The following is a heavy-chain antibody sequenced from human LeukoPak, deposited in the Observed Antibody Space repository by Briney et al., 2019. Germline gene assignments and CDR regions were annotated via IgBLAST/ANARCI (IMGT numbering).Heavy chain of an antibody. CDR2: IYYSGST. Sequence: PSETLSLTRTVSGGSISSYYWSWIRQPPGKGLEWIGYIYYSGSTNYNPSLKSRVTISVDTSKNQFSLKLSSVTAADTAVYYCARVSIGVSLDYWGQGTLVTVSP. V-gene: IGHV4-59*01. D-gene: IGHD3-22*01. CDR1: GGSISSYY. J-gene: IGHJ4*02. CDR3: ARVSIGVSLDY.